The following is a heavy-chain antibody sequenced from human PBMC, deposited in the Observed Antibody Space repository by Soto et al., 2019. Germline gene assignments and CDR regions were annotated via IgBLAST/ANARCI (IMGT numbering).Heavy chain of an antibody. CDR3: VRSKGGYSNGTPFDY. V-gene: IGHV3-9*01. CDR1: GFTFDDYA. CDR2: ISWNSGNI. Sequence: EVQLEESGGALVQPGRSLRLSCAASGFTFDDYAMYWVRQVLGKGLEWVSSISWNSGNIGYADSVKGRFTTSRDNAEKFLYLQMDSLRPEDTALYYCVRSKGGYSNGTPFDYWGQGPLVTVSS. D-gene: IGHD1-1*01. J-gene: IGHJ4*02.